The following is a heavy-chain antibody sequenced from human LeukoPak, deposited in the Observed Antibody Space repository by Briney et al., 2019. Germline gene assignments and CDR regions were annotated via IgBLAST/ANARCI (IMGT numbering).Heavy chain of an antibody. CDR3: AKDDYALNY. CDR2: ISGSGGST. CDR1: GFTVSSYA. D-gene: IGHD4-17*01. Sequence: GGSLRLSCAGSGFTVSSYAMSWVRQAPGKGLEWVSAISGSGGSTHYADSGKGRFTISRDNSKNTLYLQMNSLSAEDTAVYYCAKDDYALNYWGQGTLVTVSS. V-gene: IGHV3-23*01. J-gene: IGHJ4*02.